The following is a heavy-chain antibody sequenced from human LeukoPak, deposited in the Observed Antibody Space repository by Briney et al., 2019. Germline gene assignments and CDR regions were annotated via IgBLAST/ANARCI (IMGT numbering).Heavy chain of an antibody. CDR3: ATIGDYGGNSRAFDI. CDR1: GGSISSGGHY. CDR2: ISSTGST. D-gene: IGHD4-23*01. V-gene: IGHV4-61*02. J-gene: IGHJ3*02. Sequence: PSQTLSLTCTVSGGSISSGGHYWSWIRQPAGKGLEYLGRISSTGSTNYNPSLKSRVTISVDTSKNQFSLKLSSVTAADTAVYYCATIGDYGGNSRAFDIWGQGTMVTVSS.